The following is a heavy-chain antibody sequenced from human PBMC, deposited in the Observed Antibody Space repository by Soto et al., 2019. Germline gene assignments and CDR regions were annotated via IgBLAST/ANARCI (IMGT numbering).Heavy chain of an antibody. CDR1: GFTFSDYF. CDR2: ISGSGDNI. D-gene: IGHD2-2*01. V-gene: IGHV3-11*04. J-gene: IGHJ5*02. CDR3: VRVSATIVVVPSVDGVNWVVP. Sequence: GGSLRLSCAASGFTFSDYFMSWIRQAPGKGLEWVSFISGSGDNIKYADSVKGRFTISRDNAKNSLYLQMNSLRDEDTAVYYCVRVSATIVVVPSVDGVNWVVPLCQGP.